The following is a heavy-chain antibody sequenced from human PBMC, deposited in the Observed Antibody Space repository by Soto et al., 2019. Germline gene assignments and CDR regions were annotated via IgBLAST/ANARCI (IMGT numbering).Heavy chain of an antibody. Sequence: PGGSLRLSCAASGFTFSSYSMNWVRQAPGKGLEWVSYITSSSSTIYYVDSVKGRFTISRDNSKNSLYVQMNSLRAGDTAIYYCAKGLIRSYSIPNPDYGLDVWGQGTTVTVSS. J-gene: IGHJ6*02. V-gene: IGHV3-48*01. CDR3: AKGLIRSYSIPNPDYGLDV. CDR2: ITSSSSTI. D-gene: IGHD3-10*01. CDR1: GFTFSSYS.